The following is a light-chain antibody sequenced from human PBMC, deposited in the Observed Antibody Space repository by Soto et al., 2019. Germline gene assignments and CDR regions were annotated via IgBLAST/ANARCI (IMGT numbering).Light chain of an antibody. CDR2: EVS. CDR3: SSYTAGGTI. Sequence: QSVLTQPASVSGSPGQSITISCTGTSGDVGGYYYVSWYQQLPGKAPKLMISEVSNRPSGVSNRFSGSKSGNTPSLTISGLQDEDEADYYCSSYTAGGTIFGTGTKLTVL. V-gene: IGLV2-14*01. J-gene: IGLJ1*01. CDR1: SGDVGGYYY.